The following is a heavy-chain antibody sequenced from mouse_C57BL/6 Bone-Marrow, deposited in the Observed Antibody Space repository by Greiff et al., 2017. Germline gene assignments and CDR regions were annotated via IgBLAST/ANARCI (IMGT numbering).Heavy chain of an antibody. CDR1: GFSLTSYG. D-gene: IGHD1-1*01. V-gene: IGHV2-2*01. J-gene: IGHJ3*01. CDR2: IWSGGST. CDR3: ARNRGHYGSSPFAY. Sequence: VKVVESGPGLVQPSQSLSITCTVSGFSLTSYGVHWVRQSPGKGLEWLGVIWSGGSTDYNAAFISRLSISKDNSKSQVFFQMNSLQADDTAIYYCARNRGHYGSSPFAYWGQGTLVTVSA.